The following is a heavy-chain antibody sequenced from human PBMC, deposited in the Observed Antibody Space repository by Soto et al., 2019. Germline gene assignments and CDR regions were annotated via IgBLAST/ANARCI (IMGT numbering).Heavy chain of an antibody. CDR3: ARASSPDQTAAGVGTS. J-gene: IGHJ5*02. CDR2: IKFDGSET. CDR1: GFNFGFFW. D-gene: IGHD6-13*01. V-gene: IGHV3-7*01. Sequence: GGSLRLSCAASGFNFGFFWMGWVRQAPGKGLEWVADIKFDGSETYYVDSVKGRFTISRDNARTLLYLQMYSLTAEDTAVYYWARASSPDQTAAGVGTSWGQGTLVTVSS.